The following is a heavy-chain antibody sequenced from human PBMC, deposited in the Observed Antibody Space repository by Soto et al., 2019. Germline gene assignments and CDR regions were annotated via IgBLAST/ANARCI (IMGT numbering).Heavy chain of an antibody. CDR2: IWYDGSEK. CDR3: ARWGDRKRLDV. V-gene: IGHV3-33*01. J-gene: IGHJ6*02. Sequence: PGGFLRLSCTASGFTFSIHGMHLVRQAPGKGLEWVAVIWYDGSEKYYADSVKGRFTISRDNSKNTLFLEMSSLRAEDTAVYYCARWGDRKRLDVWGQGTTVTVSS. D-gene: IGHD3-10*01. CDR1: GFTFSIHG.